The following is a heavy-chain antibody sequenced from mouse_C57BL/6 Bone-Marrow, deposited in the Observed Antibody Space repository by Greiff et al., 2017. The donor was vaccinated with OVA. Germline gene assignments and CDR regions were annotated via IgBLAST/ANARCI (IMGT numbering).Heavy chain of an antibody. D-gene: IGHD1-1*01. CDR2: IDPSDSYT. V-gene: IGHV1-59*01. J-gene: IGHJ2*01. CDR1: GYTFTSYW. CDR3: AREIWGSSYYFDY. Sequence: QVQLQQPGAELVRPGTSVKLSCKASGYTFTSYWMHWVKQRPGQGLEWIGVIDPSDSYTNYNQKFTGKATLTVDTSSSTAYMQLSSLTSEDSAVYYCAREIWGSSYYFDYWGQGTTLTVSS.